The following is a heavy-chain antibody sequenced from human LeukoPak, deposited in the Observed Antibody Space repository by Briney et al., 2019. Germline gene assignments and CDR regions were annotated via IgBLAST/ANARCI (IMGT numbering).Heavy chain of an antibody. V-gene: IGHV4-59*01. CDR2: IYYSGST. Sequence: SETLCLTCTVSGGSISSYYWSWIRQPPGKGLEWIGYIYYSGSTNYNPSLKSRVTISVDTSKNQFSLKLSSVTAADTAVYYCARARVTAAGKPLYYYYYMDVWGKGTTVTVSS. J-gene: IGHJ6*03. CDR3: ARARVTAAGKPLYYYYYMDV. CDR1: GGSISSYY. D-gene: IGHD6-13*01.